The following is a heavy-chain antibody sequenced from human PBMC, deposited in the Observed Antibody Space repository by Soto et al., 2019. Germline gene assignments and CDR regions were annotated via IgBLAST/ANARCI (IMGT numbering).Heavy chain of an antibody. CDR1: GSTFSSYG. J-gene: IGHJ3*02. Sequence: ASVKVSCKTSGSTFSSYGISWVRQAPGQGLEWMGGIIPMFGTTNYAQNFQGRVTITADESTTTAYMEVSSLRSEDTAVYFCARGRQQLVNHHAFDIWGQGTMVTVSS. CDR2: IIPMFGTT. D-gene: IGHD6-13*01. V-gene: IGHV1-69*13. CDR3: ARGRQQLVNHHAFDI.